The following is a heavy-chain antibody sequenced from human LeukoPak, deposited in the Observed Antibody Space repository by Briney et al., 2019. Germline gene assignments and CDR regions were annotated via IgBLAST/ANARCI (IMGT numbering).Heavy chain of an antibody. V-gene: IGHV1-69*05. CDR3: ARGYYDSSGYYYYNWFDP. CDR2: IIPIFGTA. J-gene: IGHJ5*02. Sequence: SVKVSCKASGGTFSSYAISWVRQAPGQGLEWMGGIIPIFGTANYAQKFQGRVTITTDESTSTAYMELSSLRSEDTAVYYCARGYYDSSGYYYYNWFDPWGQGTLVTVSS. D-gene: IGHD3-22*01. CDR1: GGTFSSYA.